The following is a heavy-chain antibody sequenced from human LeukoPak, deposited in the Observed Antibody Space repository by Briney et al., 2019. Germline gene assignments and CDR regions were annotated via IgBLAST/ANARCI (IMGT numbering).Heavy chain of an antibody. CDR3: ARDKRGSGSYAQFDY. V-gene: IGHV3-66*01. CDR1: GLTVSTNY. D-gene: IGHD1-26*01. Sequence: GGSLRLSCAASGLTVSTNYMSWVRQAPGKGLEWVSVIYSGGTTYYADSVKGRFTVSRDNSKNTLYLQMNSLRAEDTAVYYCARDKRGSGSYAQFDYWGQGTLVTVSS. CDR2: IYSGGTT. J-gene: IGHJ4*02.